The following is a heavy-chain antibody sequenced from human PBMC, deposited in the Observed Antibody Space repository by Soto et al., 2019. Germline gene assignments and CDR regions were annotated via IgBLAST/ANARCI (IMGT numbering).Heavy chain of an antibody. J-gene: IGHJ6*02. CDR2: ISYDGSNK. D-gene: IGHD6-13*01. V-gene: IGHV3-30*18. CDR3: AKVRGSPADYYYYGMDV. CDR1: GFTFSSYG. Sequence: GGSLRLSCAASGFTFSSYGMHWVRQAPGKGLEWVAVISYDGSNKYYADSVKGRFTISRDNSKNTLYLQMNSLRAEDTAVYYCAKVRGSPADYYYYGMDVWGQGTTVTVS.